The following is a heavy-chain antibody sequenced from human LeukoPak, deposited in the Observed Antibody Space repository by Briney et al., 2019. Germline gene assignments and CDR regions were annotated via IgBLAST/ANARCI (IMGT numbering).Heavy chain of an antibody. Sequence: PGGSLRVSCAASGFTFSSYWMHWVRQAPGKGLVWVSRINSDGTTTSYGTTTSYADSVKGRFTISRDNAKKTLYLQMNSLRAEDTAVYYCARDLRYGSGSYPLDYWGQGTLVTVSS. J-gene: IGHJ4*02. V-gene: IGHV3-74*01. CDR3: ARDLRYGSGSYPLDY. CDR1: GFTFSSYW. CDR2: INSDGTTT. D-gene: IGHD3-10*01.